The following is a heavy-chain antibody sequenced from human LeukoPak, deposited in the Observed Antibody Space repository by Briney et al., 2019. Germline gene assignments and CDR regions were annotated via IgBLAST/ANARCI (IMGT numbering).Heavy chain of an antibody. J-gene: IGHJ4*02. CDR3: ARGYCSSTSCYKDPDY. CDR1: GFTFSSYW. V-gene: IGHV3-7*01. D-gene: IGHD2-2*02. Sequence: GGSLRLSCAASGFTFSSYWMSWVRQAPGKGLEWVANIKQDGSEKYYVDSVKGRFTISRDNAKNSLYLQMNSLRAEDTAVYYCARGYCSSTSCYKDPDYWGQGTLVTVSS. CDR2: IKQDGSEK.